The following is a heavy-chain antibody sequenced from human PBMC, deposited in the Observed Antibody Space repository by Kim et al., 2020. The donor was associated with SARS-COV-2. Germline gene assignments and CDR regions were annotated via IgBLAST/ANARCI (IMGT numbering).Heavy chain of an antibody. D-gene: IGHD2-2*01. CDR3: ARGSSSTSPSDGMDV. J-gene: IGHJ6*02. V-gene: IGHV3-13*01. CDR2: ICTAGDT. Sequence: GGSLRLSCAASGFTFSSYDMHWVRQATGKGLEWVSAICTAGDTYYPGSVKGRFTISRENDKNSLYLQMNSLRAGDTAVYYCARGSSSTSPSDGMDVWGPGTTVTVSS. CDR1: GFTFSSYD.